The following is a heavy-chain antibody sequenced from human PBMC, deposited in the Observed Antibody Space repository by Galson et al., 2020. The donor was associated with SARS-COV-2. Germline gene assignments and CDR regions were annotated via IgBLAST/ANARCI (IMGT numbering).Heavy chain of an antibody. CDR1: GFTFSSYA. CDR2: IRGSGGST. V-gene: IGHV3-23*01. D-gene: IGHD2-15*01. CDR3: AKFDKRNCSGGRCYSDYYYYGMDV. Sequence: GGSLRLSCAASGFTFSSYAMSWVRQAPGKGLEWVSAIRGSGGSTYYADSVKGRFTISRDNSKNTLYLQMNSLRAEDTAVYYCAKFDKRNCSGGRCYSDYYYYGMDVWGQGTTVTVSS. J-gene: IGHJ6*02.